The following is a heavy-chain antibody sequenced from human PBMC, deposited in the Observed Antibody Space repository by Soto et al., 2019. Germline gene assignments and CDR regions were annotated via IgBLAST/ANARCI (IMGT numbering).Heavy chain of an antibody. CDR2: TYYRSKWYN. J-gene: IGHJ6*02. Sequence: SQTLSLTCAISGDSVSSNSAAWNWIRQSPSRGLEWLGRTYYRSKWYNDYAVSVKSRITINPDTSKNQFSLQLNSVTPEETAVYYCARASAGYSGYDYYYYYGMDVWGQGTTVTVSS. CDR3: ARASAGYSGYDYYYYYGMDV. CDR1: GDSVSSNSAA. D-gene: IGHD5-12*01. V-gene: IGHV6-1*01.